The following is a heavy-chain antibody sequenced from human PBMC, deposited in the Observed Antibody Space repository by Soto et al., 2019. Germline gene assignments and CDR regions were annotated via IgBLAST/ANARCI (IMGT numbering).Heavy chain of an antibody. CDR3: ATAGGTMIALNWFDP. J-gene: IGHJ5*02. Sequence: ASVKVSCKASGYTFTSYGISWVRQAPGKGLEWMGGFDPEDGETIYAQKFQGRVTMTEDTSTDTAYMELSSLRSEDPAVYYCATAGGTMIALNWFDPWGQGTLVTVSS. CDR2: FDPEDGET. D-gene: IGHD3-22*01. V-gene: IGHV1-24*01. CDR1: GYTFTSYG.